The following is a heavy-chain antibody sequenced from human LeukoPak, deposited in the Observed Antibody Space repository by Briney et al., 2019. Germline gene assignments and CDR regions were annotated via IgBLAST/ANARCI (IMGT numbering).Heavy chain of an antibody. D-gene: IGHD3-10*01. CDR2: IKSKTDGGTT. Sequence: PGGSLRLSCAASGFTFSSYSMNWVRQAPGKGLEWVGLIKSKTDGGTTDYAAPVKGRFTISRDDSKNMLYLQMNSLKTEDTAVYFCATGWGGFDYWGQGTLVTVSS. J-gene: IGHJ4*02. CDR1: GFTFSSYS. V-gene: IGHV3-15*01. CDR3: ATGWGGFDY.